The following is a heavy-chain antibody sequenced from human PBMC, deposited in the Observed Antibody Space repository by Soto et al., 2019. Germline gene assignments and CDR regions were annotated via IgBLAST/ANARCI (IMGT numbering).Heavy chain of an antibody. V-gene: IGHV3-74*01. J-gene: IGHJ4*02. Sequence: GGSLKLSCAASGFTFGSYLMHWVRQAPGKGLVWVSRINSDGSSTGYADFVKGRFTISRDNAKNTLHLQMNSLRDEDTAVYFCARYRGSGNYNDYWGQGTLVTVSS. CDR1: GFTFGSYL. D-gene: IGHD3-10*01. CDR3: ARYRGSGNYNDY. CDR2: INSDGSST.